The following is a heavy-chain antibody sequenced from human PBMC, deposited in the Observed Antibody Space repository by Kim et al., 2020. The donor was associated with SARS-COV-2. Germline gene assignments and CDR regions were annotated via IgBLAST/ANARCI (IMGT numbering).Heavy chain of an antibody. D-gene: IGHD4-4*01. V-gene: IGHV4-30-2*01. Sequence: TYYTPSLKRRLSISMDRSRNRFSLTLTSVTAADTAVYYCARGPYSDYFDYWGQGTLVAVSS. CDR3: ARGPYSDYFDY. CDR2: T. J-gene: IGHJ4*02.